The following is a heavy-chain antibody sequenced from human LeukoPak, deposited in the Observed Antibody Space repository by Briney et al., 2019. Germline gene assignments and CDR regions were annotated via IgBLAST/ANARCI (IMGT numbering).Heavy chain of an antibody. V-gene: IGHV4-59*01. CDR2: IYYSGST. CDR3: ARNGHDFWSGFPL. CDR1: GGSISSYY. D-gene: IGHD3-3*01. Sequence: SETLSLTCTVSGGSISSYYGSWIRQPPGKGLEWIGYIYYSGSTNYNPSLKSRVTISIDTSKNQFSLRLSSVTAADTAVYYCARNGHDFWSGFPLWGQGSLVTVSS. J-gene: IGHJ4*02.